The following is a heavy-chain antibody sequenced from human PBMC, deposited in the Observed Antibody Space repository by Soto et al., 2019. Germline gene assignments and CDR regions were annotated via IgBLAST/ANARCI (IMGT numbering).Heavy chain of an antibody. CDR1: GFTFSSYA. CDR2: ISGSGGST. J-gene: IGHJ4*02. D-gene: IGHD2-15*01. V-gene: IGHV3-23*01. Sequence: GGSLRLSCAASGFTFSSYAMSWVRQAPGKGLEWVSAISGSGGSTYYADSVKGRFTISRDNSKNTLYLQMNSLRAEDTAVYYCAKALDNVVDLYYFDYWGQGTLVTVSS. CDR3: AKALDNVVDLYYFDY.